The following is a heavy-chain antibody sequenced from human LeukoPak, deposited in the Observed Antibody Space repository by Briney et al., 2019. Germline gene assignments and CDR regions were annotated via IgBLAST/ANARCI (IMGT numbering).Heavy chain of an antibody. CDR3: AIGGKEGHPFDY. Sequence: KPSETLSLTCAVTGYSISSGHYWGWIRQPPEKGLEWIAIMYHSGSNYYNPSVTSRVTISVDTSKNQFSLRLTSVTAADTAVYYCAIGGKEGHPFDYWGQGTLVTVSS. CDR2: MYHSGSN. CDR1: GYSISSGHY. V-gene: IGHV4-38-2*01. D-gene: IGHD4-23*01. J-gene: IGHJ4*02.